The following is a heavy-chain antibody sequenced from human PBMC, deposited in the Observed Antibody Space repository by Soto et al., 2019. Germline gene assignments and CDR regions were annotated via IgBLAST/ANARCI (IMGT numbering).Heavy chain of an antibody. J-gene: IGHJ3*02. D-gene: IGHD3-22*01. CDR2: ISHGGSTN. CDR1: VFKLSSYA. CDR3: ASAHISGSYNCAFDI. Sequence: QVQLVESGGGVVQPGRSLRLSCAASVFKLSSYAMHCVRQAPGQGLEWVGVISHGGSTNSYTDSEKGRFTISGDISQNTLYLQMTGLKVEDRALYYCASAHISGSYNCAFDIWGQGTLVTVSS. V-gene: IGHV3-30-3*01.